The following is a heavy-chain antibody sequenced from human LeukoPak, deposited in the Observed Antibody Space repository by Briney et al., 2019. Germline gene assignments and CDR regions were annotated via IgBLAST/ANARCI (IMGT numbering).Heavy chain of an antibody. J-gene: IGHJ4*02. Sequence: PGGSLRLSCAASGFTFSSYAMSWVRQAPGKGLEWVSTISNSGGSTYYADSVKGRFTISRDNTMNSLYLQMSSLRAEDTAVYYCATDRGWRTSGYYLYYFEYWGQGTLVTFSS. V-gene: IGHV3-23*01. CDR3: ATDRGWRTSGYYLYYFEY. CDR2: ISNSGGST. D-gene: IGHD3-3*01. CDR1: GFTFSSYA.